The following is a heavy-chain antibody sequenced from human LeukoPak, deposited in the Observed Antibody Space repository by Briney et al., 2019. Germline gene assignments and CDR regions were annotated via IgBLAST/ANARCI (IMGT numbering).Heavy chain of an antibody. J-gene: IGHJ6*02. CDR1: GGSISSGGYS. CDR3: ARESHYSLMDV. Sequence: SETLSLTCAVSGGSISSGGYSWSWIRQPPGKGLEWVGYIHHSGSTYYNPSLKSRVTISVDWSKNQFSLRLSSVTAADTAVYYRARESHYSLMDVWGQGTTVTVSS. CDR2: IHHSGST. D-gene: IGHD2-21*01. V-gene: IGHV4-30-2*01.